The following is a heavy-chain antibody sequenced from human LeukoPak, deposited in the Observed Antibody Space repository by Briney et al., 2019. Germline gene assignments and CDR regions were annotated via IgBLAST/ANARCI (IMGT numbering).Heavy chain of an antibody. Sequence: ASVKVSCKASGYTFSNFGISWVRQAPGQGLEWMGWISGNNDNPNYGQKFQGRLTVTTDSSTSTAYLELRNLRSDDTAVYYCARDGTSTDDYWGQGTLVTVSS. CDR1: GYTFSNFG. J-gene: IGHJ4*02. V-gene: IGHV1-18*01. CDR3: ARDGTSTDDY. D-gene: IGHD2-2*01. CDR2: ISGNNDNP.